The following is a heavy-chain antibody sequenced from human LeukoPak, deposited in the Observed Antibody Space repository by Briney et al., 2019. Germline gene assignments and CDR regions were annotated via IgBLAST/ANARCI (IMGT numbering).Heavy chain of an antibody. CDR3: ARDGLATVVNY. Sequence: GGSLRLSCAASGFTFSSYEMNWVRQAPGKGLEWVSYISSSGSTIYYADSVKGRFTISRDNAKNSLYLQMNSLRAEDTAVYYCARDGLATVVNYWGQGTLVTVSS. CDR2: ISSSGSTI. J-gene: IGHJ4*02. CDR1: GFTFSSYE. V-gene: IGHV3-48*03. D-gene: IGHD4-23*01.